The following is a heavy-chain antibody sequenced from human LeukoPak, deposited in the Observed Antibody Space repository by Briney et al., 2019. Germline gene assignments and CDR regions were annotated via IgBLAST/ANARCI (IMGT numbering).Heavy chain of an antibody. CDR2: ITNSGDKI. Sequence: GGSLRLSCAAPGFTFSSYSVNWVRQSPGKGLEWVSSITNSGDKIYYADSVKGRFTISRDNAKNSLYLQMNSLRAEDTAVYYCARDLAASAYWGQGTLVTVSS. D-gene: IGHD6-13*01. CDR1: GFTFSSYS. J-gene: IGHJ4*02. V-gene: IGHV3-21*01. CDR3: ARDLAASAY.